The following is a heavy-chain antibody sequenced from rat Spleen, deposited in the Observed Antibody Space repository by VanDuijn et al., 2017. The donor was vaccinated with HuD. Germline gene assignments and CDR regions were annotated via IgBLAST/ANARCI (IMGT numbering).Heavy chain of an antibody. Sequence: EVQLVESDGGLVQPGRSLKLSCAASGFTFSNYGMAWVRQAPTKGLEWVATISHDGSNTYYRDSVKGRFTISRDNAKSTLYLQMGSLRSEDTATYYCARREFGVGYWGQGVMVTVSS. CDR2: ISHDGSNT. V-gene: IGHV5-29*01. J-gene: IGHJ2*01. D-gene: IGHD4-3*01. CDR3: ARREFGVGY. CDR1: GFTFSNYG.